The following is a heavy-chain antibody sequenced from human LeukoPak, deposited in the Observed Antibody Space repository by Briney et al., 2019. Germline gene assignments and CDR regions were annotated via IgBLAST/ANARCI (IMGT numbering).Heavy chain of an antibody. CDR1: ASSFAIYA. CDR3: EKGYSSSLYYFDY. CDR2: ISWNSGSI. V-gene: IGHV3-9*01. Sequence: GRSLRLSCAPSASSFAIYAMEWVRPAAGEGLGWVSGISWNSGSIGYTDSVKGRFTTSRDKAKNSLYLQMNSLRAEDTALYYCEKGYSSSLYYFDYWGQGTLVTVSS. D-gene: IGHD6-13*01. J-gene: IGHJ4*02.